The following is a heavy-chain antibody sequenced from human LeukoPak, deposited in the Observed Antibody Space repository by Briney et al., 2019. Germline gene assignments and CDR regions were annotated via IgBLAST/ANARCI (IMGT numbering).Heavy chain of an antibody. CDR3: ARGAAAGLGDAFDI. CDR1: GGSISSYY. CDR2: IYYSGST. V-gene: IGHV4-59*01. D-gene: IGHD6-13*01. J-gene: IGHJ3*02. Sequence: SETLSLTCTVSGGSISSYYWSWIRQPPGKGLEWIGNIYYSGSTNYNPSLKSRVTISVDTSKNQFSLKLSSVTAADTAVYYCARGAAAGLGDAFDIWGQGTMVTVSS.